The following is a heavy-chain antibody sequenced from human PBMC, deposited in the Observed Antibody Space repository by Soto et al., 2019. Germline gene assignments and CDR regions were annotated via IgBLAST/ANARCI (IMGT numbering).Heavy chain of an antibody. V-gene: IGHV3-7*03. Sequence: PGGSLRLSCAASGFTFSSYWMSWVRQAPGKGLEWVANIKQDGSEKYYVDSVKGRFTISRDNAKNSLYLQMNSLRAEDTAVYYCARSIQLWSRDWFDPWGQGTLVTVSS. CDR2: IKQDGSEK. CDR1: GFTFSSYW. CDR3: ARSIQLWSRDWFDP. D-gene: IGHD5-18*01. J-gene: IGHJ5*02.